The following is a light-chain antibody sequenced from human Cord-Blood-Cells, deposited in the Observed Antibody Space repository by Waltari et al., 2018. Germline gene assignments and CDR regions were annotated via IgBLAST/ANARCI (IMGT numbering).Light chain of an antibody. CDR3: SSYAGSNNLV. V-gene: IGLV2-8*01. CDR2: EVS. CDR1: SSYVGGFNY. Sequence: QSALTQPPSASGSPGQSVPISCPCTSSYVGGFNYVSWYQQHPGKAPKLMIYEVSKRPSGVPDRFSGSKSGNTASLTVSGLQAEDEADYYCSSYAGSNNLVFGGGTKLTVL. J-gene: IGLJ2*01.